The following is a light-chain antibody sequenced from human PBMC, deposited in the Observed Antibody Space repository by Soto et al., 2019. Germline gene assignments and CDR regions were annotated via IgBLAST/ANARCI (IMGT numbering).Light chain of an antibody. CDR2: GTT. J-gene: IGKJ5*01. Sequence: EIVLTQSPGTLSLSPGERATLSCRASQSVPRSYLAWYQQKPGQAPRLLIYGTTSRATGIPDRFSGSGSETDFTLTISRLEPEDFAVFCCQQYGSTITFGQGTRLEIK. CDR1: QSVPRSY. CDR3: QQYGSTIT. V-gene: IGKV3-20*01.